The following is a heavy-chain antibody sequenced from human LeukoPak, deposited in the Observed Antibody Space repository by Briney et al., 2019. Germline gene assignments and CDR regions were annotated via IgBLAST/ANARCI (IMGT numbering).Heavy chain of an antibody. CDR2: IYYSGST. CDR1: GGSISSYY. Sequence: PSETLSLTCTVSGGSISSYYWSWIRQPPGKGLEWIGSIYYSGSTYYNPSLKSRVTISVDTSKNQFSLKLSSVTAAATAVYYCASLRERSYYARGFDYWGQGTLVTVSS. V-gene: IGHV4-39*01. D-gene: IGHD1-26*01. CDR3: ASLRERSYYARGFDY. J-gene: IGHJ4*02.